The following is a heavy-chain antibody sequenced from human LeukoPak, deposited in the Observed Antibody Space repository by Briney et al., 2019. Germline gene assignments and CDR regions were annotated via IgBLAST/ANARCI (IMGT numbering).Heavy chain of an antibody. CDR1: GFTFSDYY. D-gene: IGHD5-18*01. CDR2: ISSSGSTI. V-gene: IGHV3-11*04. J-gene: IGHJ3*02. CDR3: ANGRYSYGYKNAFDI. Sequence: GGSLRLSCAASGFTFSDYYMSWIRQAPGKGLEWVSYISSSGSTIYYADSVKGRFNISRDNAKNSLYLQMNSLRAEDTAVSYCANGRYSYGYKNAFDIWGQGTMVTVSS.